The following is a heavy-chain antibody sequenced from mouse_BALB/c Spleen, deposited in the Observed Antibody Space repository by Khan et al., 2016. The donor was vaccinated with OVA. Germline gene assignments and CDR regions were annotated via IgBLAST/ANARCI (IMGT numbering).Heavy chain of an antibody. Sequence: QVQLQQSGAELARPGASVKMSCKASGYTFTTYTMHWVKQRPGQGLEWIGYINPSNGYTNYNQKFKDKSTLTADKSSSTASLPLSSLTSDYSAVYYGAREGAYYRSDGWFSYWGQGTLVTVAA. V-gene: IGHV1-4*01. CDR2: INPSNGYT. D-gene: IGHD2-14*01. CDR1: GYTFTTYT. J-gene: IGHJ3*01. CDR3: AREGAYYRSDGWFSY.